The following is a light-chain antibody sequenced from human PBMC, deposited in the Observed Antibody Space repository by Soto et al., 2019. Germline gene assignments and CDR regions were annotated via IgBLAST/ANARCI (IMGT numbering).Light chain of an antibody. J-gene: IGLJ1*01. V-gene: IGLV2-14*01. Sequence: QSVLTQPASVSGSPGQSITISCTGTSSEVGGYNYVSWYQQHPGKAPKLMIYEVSNRPSGVSNRFSGSKSGNTASLTISGLQAEDEAEYYCSSYTGSSTLYVFXTGIKLTVL. CDR2: EVS. CDR1: SSEVGGYNY. CDR3: SSYTGSSTLYV.